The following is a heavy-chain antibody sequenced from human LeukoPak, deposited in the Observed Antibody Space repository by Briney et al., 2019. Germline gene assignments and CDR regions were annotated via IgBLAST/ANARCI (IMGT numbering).Heavy chain of an antibody. CDR1: GYTFTGYY. D-gene: IGHD1-26*01. J-gene: IGHJ4*02. CDR2: INPNSGGT. Sequence: ASVKVSCKASGYTFTGYYMHWVRQAPGQGLEWMGWINPNSGGTNYAQKFQGRVTMTRDTSISTAYMELSRLGSDDTAVYYCARDRQDSSGSYYGIDYWGQGTLVTVSS. CDR3: ARDRQDSSGSYYGIDY. V-gene: IGHV1-2*02.